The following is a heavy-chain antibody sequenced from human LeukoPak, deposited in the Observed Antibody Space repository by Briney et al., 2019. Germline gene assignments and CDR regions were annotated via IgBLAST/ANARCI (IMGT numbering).Heavy chain of an antibody. CDR3: AWQDYYDSSGYYYAFYY. CDR1: GGTFSSYA. CDR2: IIPIFGTA. V-gene: IGHV1-69*13. D-gene: IGHD3-22*01. J-gene: IGHJ4*02. Sequence: GASVNVSCKASGGTFSSYAISWVRQAPGQGLEWMGGIIPIFGTANYAQKFQGRVTITADESTSTAYMELSSLRSEDTAVYYCAWQDYYDSSGYYYAFYYWGQGTLVTVSS.